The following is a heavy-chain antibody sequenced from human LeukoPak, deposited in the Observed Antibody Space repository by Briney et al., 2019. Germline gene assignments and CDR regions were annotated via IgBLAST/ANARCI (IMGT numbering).Heavy chain of an antibody. CDR3: ARYIWSGYYNGYNWFDP. J-gene: IGHJ5*02. Sequence: SETLSLTCSVSGGSISSYYWSWIRQPPGKGLEWIGYIYYSGSTNYNPSLKSRVTISVDTSKNQFSLKLSSVTAADTAVYYCARYIWSGYYNGYNWFDPWGQGTLVTVSS. V-gene: IGHV4-59*01. CDR1: GGSISSYY. D-gene: IGHD3-3*01. CDR2: IYYSGST.